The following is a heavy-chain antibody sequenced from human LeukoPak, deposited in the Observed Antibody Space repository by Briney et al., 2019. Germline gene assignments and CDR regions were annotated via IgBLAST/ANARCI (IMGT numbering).Heavy chain of an antibody. CDR2: INHSGST. CDR3: ARGDAFSGDH. V-gene: IGHV4-34*01. J-gene: IGHJ4*02. Sequence: SETLSLTCAVYGGSFSGYYWSWIRQPPGKGLEWIGEINHSGSTNYNPSLKSRVTISVDTSKNQFSLNLRSVTAADTAVYYCARGDAFSGDHWGQGTLVTVSS. CDR1: GGSFSGYY.